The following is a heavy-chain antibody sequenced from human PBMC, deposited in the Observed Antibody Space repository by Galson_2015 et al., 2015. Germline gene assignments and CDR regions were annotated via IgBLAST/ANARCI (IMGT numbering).Heavy chain of an antibody. Sequence: PALVKPTQPLTLPCTFSGFSLRTSGVGVGWIRQHPGKALEWLELIYWDDDKRYSPSLKSRLTITRDTSKNQVVLTMTNMDPVDTATYYCAHSDQLLPPYDAFDIWGQGTMVTVSS. J-gene: IGHJ3*02. D-gene: IGHD2-2*01. CDR2: IYWDDDK. CDR3: AHSDQLLPPYDAFDI. CDR1: GFSLRTSGVG. V-gene: IGHV2-5*02.